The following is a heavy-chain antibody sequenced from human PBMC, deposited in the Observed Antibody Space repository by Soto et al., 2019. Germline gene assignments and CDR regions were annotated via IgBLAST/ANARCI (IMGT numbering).Heavy chain of an antibody. CDR1: GFTFSSYG. V-gene: IGHV3-30*03. J-gene: IGHJ6*02. CDR2: ISYDGSNK. D-gene: IGHD6-19*01. CDR3: AGVAVAGTDYYYYGMDV. Sequence: GGSLRLSCAASGFTFSSYGMHWVRQAPGKGLEWVAVISYDGSNKYYADSVKGRFTISRDNSKNTLYLQMNSLRAEDTAVYYCAGVAVAGTDYYYYGMDVWGQGTTVTVSS.